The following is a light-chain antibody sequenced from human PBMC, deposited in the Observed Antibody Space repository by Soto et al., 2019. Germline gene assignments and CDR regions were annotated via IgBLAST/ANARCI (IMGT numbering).Light chain of an antibody. V-gene: IGKV3-20*01. J-gene: IGKJ1*01. Sequence: ELVLTQSPGTLSLSPGERATLSCRASQSVSSSYLAWYQQKPGQAPRLLIYGASSRATGIPDRFRGSGSGTNFPFTISTLEPEDFAVYYCQQYVSSRTFGQGTKVESK. CDR3: QQYVSSRT. CDR2: GAS. CDR1: QSVSSSY.